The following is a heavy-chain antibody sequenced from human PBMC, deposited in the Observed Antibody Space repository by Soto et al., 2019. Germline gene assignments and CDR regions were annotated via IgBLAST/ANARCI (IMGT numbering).Heavy chain of an antibody. CDR2: IYPGDSDT. J-gene: IGHJ6*03. V-gene: IGHV5-51*01. Sequence: LGESLKISCKGSGYSFTSYWIGWVRQMPGKGLEWMGIIYPGDSDTRYSPSFQGQVTISADKSISTAYLQWSSLKASDTAMYYCARLSLDYYYYMDVWGKGTTVTVSS. CDR3: ARLSLDYYYYMDV. CDR1: GYSFTSYW.